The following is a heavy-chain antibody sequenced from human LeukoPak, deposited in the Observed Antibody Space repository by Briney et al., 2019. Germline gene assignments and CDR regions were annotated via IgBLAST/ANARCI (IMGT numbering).Heavy chain of an antibody. CDR1: GGSISNYY. J-gene: IGHJ4*02. CDR2: IYSSGST. D-gene: IGHD3-22*01. V-gene: IGHV4-59*01. CDR3: VRDHYYNSSGYTFGY. Sequence: SETLSLTCTVSGGSISNYYWSWIRQPPGKGLEWMGYIYSSGSTNYNPSLKRRVTISVDTSKNQFSLKLSSVTAADTAVYYCVRDHYYNSSGYTFGYWGQGTLVTVSS.